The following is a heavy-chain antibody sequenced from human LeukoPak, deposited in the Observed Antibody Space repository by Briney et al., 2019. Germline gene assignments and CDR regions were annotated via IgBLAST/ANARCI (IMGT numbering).Heavy chain of an antibody. CDR2: ISSDGSYA. CDR1: GFTFDDYG. D-gene: IGHD3-22*01. V-gene: IGHV3-30*18. J-gene: IGHJ4*02. Sequence: GGSLRLSCAASGFTFDDYGMSWVRQAPGKGLEWVAVISSDGSYAYDTDSVKGRFTISRDNSKNTLYLQMNSLRAEDTAVYYCAKGYYSSPISFLTEYWGQGTLVTVSS. CDR3: AKGYYSSPISFLTEY.